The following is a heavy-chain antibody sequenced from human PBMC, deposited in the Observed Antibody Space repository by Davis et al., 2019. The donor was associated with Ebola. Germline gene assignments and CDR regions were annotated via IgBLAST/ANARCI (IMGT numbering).Heavy chain of an antibody. CDR2: MSYHGSHT. D-gene: IGHD3-10*01. J-gene: IGHJ4*02. CDR3: AKEYCPNSGPSCTYFEV. CDR1: SFLFGIYR. Sequence: GESLKISCEAFSFLFGIYRMHWVRQAPGKGLEWVASMSYHGSHTSYIDSVRGRIIVSRDNSRNTLYLHMNSLRAEDTAVYFCAKEYCPNSGPSCTYFEVWGQGTQVTVSS. V-gene: IGHV3-30*18.